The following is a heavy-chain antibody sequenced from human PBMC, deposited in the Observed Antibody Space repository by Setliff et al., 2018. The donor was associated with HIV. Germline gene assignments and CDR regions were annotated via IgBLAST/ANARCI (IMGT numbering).Heavy chain of an antibody. D-gene: IGHD4-17*01. Sequence: GESLKISCTASGFSFDDYALTWVRQAPGKGLEWVGFIRSKSIGGTTEYAASVKGRFIISRDDSKGIAYLQMNSLRTEDTAVYYCARDPIDYGDSPFDYWGQGTLVTVSS. J-gene: IGHJ4*02. CDR3: ARDPIDYGDSPFDY. CDR1: GFSFDDYA. CDR2: IRSKSIGGTT. V-gene: IGHV3-49*04.